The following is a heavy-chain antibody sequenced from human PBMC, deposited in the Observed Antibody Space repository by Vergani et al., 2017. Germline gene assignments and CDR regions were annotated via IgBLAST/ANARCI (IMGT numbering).Heavy chain of an antibody. J-gene: IGHJ4*02. D-gene: IGHD2-15*01. Sequence: EVQLVESGGGLVQPGGSLRLSCSASGFTFSSYAMHWVRQAPGKGLEYVSAISSNGGSTYYADSVKGRFTISRDNSKNTLYLQMSSLRAEDTAVYYCVKGISSSLDYFDYWGQGTLVTVSS. CDR2: ISSNGGST. CDR1: GFTFSSYA. CDR3: VKGISSSLDYFDY. V-gene: IGHV3-64D*06.